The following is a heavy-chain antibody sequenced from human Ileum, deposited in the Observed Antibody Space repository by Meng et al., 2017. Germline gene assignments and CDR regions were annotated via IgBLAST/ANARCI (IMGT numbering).Heavy chain of an antibody. CDR1: GGSISSSAYS. CDR2: IYQVGST. CDR3: ASSTSGPELNY. Sequence: HLQLQDPGPGLVTSSQTLSLTCTVSGGSISSSAYSWTWIRQPPGKGLEWIGYIYQVGSTNYNPSLKSRVTIFVDTSKNQFSLKLTSVTAADTAVYYCASSTSGPELNYWGQGTLVTVSS. V-gene: IGHV4-30-2*01. J-gene: IGHJ4*02. D-gene: IGHD2/OR15-2a*01.